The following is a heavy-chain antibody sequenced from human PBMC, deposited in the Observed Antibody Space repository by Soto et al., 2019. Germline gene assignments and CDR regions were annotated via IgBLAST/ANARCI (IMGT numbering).Heavy chain of an antibody. Sequence: GGSLRLSCAASGFTFSNYGIHWVRQAPGKGLEWVSAISGSGGSTYYADSVKGRFTISRDNSKNTLYLQMNSLRAEDTAVYYCAKDLLRFLEWLSSAYLFGYWGQGTLVTVSS. CDR3: AKDLLRFLEWLSSAYLFGY. V-gene: IGHV3-23*01. CDR1: GFTFSNYG. CDR2: ISGSGGST. J-gene: IGHJ4*02. D-gene: IGHD3-3*01.